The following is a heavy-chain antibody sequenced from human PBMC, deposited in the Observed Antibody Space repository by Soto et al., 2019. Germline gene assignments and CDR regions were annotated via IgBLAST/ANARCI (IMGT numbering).Heavy chain of an antibody. J-gene: IGHJ4*02. D-gene: IGHD3-9*01. Sequence: ASVKVSCKASGYTFTSYGISWVRQAPGQGLEWMGWISAYNGNTNYAQKLQGRVTMTTDTSTSTAYMELRSLRSDDTAVYYCAGGPQNYVFLAATFVYFDSWGQGPLLPVSS. CDR1: GYTFTSYG. CDR2: ISAYNGNT. CDR3: AGGPQNYVFLAATFVYFDS. V-gene: IGHV1-18*01.